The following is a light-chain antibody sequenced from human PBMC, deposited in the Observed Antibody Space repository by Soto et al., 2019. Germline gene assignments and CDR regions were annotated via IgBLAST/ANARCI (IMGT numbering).Light chain of an antibody. Sequence: DIQMTQSPSSLSASIGDRITITCRASQSISTYLNWYQQKPGKAPSLLIYGASTLQSGVPSRFSGSGSATDFTLTISSLQPEDFATYYGQPTFITPPLTFGGGTKVEIK. CDR2: GAS. CDR1: QSISTY. CDR3: QPTFITPPLT. V-gene: IGKV1-39*01. J-gene: IGKJ4*01.